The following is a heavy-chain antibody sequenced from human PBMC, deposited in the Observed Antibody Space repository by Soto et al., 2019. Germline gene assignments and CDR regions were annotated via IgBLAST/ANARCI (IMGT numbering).Heavy chain of an antibody. CDR3: ARQVQELLWFGDRMPSSSSGMDA. D-gene: IGHD3-10*01. Sequence: LTLVNPTQTLTLTCTFSGFALSTSGMCVSWIRQPPGKALEWLALIDWDDDKYYSTSLKTRLTISKDTSKNQVVLTVTNMDPVDTATYYCARQVQELLWFGDRMPSSSSGMDAWGQGTTVTVSS. V-gene: IGHV2-70*01. CDR1: GFALSTSGMC. J-gene: IGHJ6*02. CDR2: IDWDDDK.